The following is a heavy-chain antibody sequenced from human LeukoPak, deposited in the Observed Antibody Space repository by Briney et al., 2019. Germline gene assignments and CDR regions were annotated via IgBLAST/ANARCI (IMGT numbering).Heavy chain of an antibody. D-gene: IGHD7-27*01. CDR1: GGSIRSSNHY. J-gene: IGHJ4*02. Sequence: SETLSLTCTVSGGSIRSSNHYWSWIRQSPGKGLEWIGYIYYTETSYNPSLKSRVTISADTSKNQFSLKLYSVTAADTAVYYCATRKLGNDYWGQGTLVTVSS. V-gene: IGHV4-61*01. CDR2: IYYTET. CDR3: ATRKLGNDY.